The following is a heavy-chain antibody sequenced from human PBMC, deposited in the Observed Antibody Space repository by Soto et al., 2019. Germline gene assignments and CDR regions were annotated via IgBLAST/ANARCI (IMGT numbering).Heavy chain of an antibody. J-gene: IGHJ4*03. D-gene: IGHD7-27*01. Sequence: QVQLQESGPGLVKPSQTLSLTCSVSGDSIRGGGHYWNWIRQFPGKGLEGIGSVYHSGSTHYNPSLRGVLTISIDTSKNQFSLRLISVTAADTALYYCARDTGLAPTVWGYWGHGTQVTVSS. CDR2: VYHSGST. V-gene: IGHV4-31*01. CDR1: GDSIRGGGHY. CDR3: ARDTGLAPTVWGY.